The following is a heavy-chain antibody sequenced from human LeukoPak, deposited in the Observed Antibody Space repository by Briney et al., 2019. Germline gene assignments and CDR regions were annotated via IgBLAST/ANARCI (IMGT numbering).Heavy chain of an antibody. CDR1: GFTFSNYW. CDR2: INSDGSRA. CDR3: ARQPDY. Sequence: HTGGSLRLSCAASGFTFSNYWMHWVRQAPGKGLVWVSHINSDGSRANYAASVKGRFTISRDNAKNTLYLQMNSLRAEDTAVYYCARQPDYWGQGTLVTVSS. V-gene: IGHV3-74*01. D-gene: IGHD1-14*01. J-gene: IGHJ4*02.